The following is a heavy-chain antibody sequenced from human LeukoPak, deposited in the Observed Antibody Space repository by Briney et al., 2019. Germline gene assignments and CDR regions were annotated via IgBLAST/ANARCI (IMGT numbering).Heavy chain of an antibody. J-gene: IGHJ4*02. CDR1: GDSINSGTYY. D-gene: IGHD3-3*01. Sequence: SETLSLTXTVSGDSINSGTYYWGWIRQPPGKGLEWIESIYYSGSTYYNPSVKSRVTISVDTSKNQFSLRLTSVTDADTAIYYCARHHTRVSGVVSGTVDYWGQGTLVTVSS. CDR2: IYYSGST. V-gene: IGHV4-39*01. CDR3: ARHHTRVSGVVSGTVDY.